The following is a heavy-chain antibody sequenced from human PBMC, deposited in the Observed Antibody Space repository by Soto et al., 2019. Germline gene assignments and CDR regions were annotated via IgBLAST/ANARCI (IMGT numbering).Heavy chain of an antibody. Sequence: ASVKVSCKASDYTFTSYGISWVRQAPGQGLEWMGWISAYNGNTNYAQKPQGRVTMTTDTSTSTAYMELRSLRSDDTAVYYCARGRVVRASGWFDPWGQGTLVTVSS. V-gene: IGHV1-18*04. CDR2: ISAYNGNT. CDR3: ARGRVVRASGWFDP. D-gene: IGHD3-10*01. J-gene: IGHJ5*02. CDR1: DYTFTSYG.